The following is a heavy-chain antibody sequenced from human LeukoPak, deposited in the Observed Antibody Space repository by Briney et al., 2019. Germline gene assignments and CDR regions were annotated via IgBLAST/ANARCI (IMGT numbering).Heavy chain of an antibody. CDR3: ARHLSGGTYPLDY. J-gene: IGHJ4*02. V-gene: IGHV4-59*08. CDR2: IYYSGST. D-gene: IGHD1-26*01. Sequence: SETLSLTCTVSGGSISSYYWSWIRQPPGKGLEWIAYIYYSGSTNYNPSLKSRVTLSVDTSKNQFSLKLSSVTAADTAVYFCARHLSGGTYPLDYWGQGALVTVSS. CDR1: GGSISSYY.